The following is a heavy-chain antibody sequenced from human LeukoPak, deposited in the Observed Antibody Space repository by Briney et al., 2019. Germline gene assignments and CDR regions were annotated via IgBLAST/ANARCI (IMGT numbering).Heavy chain of an antibody. CDR2: IYYSGGT. CDR1: GGSISSSSYY. V-gene: IGHV4-39*07. CDR3: AREANYYGSGSYFEGTFDY. D-gene: IGHD3-10*01. Sequence: SETLSLTCTVSGGSISSSSYYWGWIRQPPGKGLEWIGSIYYSGGTYYNPSLKSRVTISVDTSKNEFSLKLTSVTAADTAVYFCAREANYYGSGSYFEGTFDYWGQGSLVTVSS. J-gene: IGHJ4*02.